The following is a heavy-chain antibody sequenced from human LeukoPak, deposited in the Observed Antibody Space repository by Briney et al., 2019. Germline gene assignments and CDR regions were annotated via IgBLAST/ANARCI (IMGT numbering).Heavy chain of an antibody. CDR3: ARALPHSGTSLGVDFDY. V-gene: IGHV1-2*02. Sequence: GASVKVSCKASGYSFTDYNMHWVRQAPGQGLEWMGWINTNSGAANSAQKFQGRVTMTRDTSNRAAHMELRRLKSDDTAVYYCARALPHSGTSLGVDFDYWGQGTLVTVSS. CDR1: GYSFTDYN. D-gene: IGHD1-26*01. J-gene: IGHJ4*02. CDR2: INTNSGAA.